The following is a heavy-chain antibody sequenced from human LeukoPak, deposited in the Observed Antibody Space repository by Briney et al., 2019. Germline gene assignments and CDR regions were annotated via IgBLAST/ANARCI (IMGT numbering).Heavy chain of an antibody. Sequence: GGSLRLSCAASGFTFSSYGIHWVRQAPGKGLEWVAVIWYDGSNKYYADSVKGRFTTSRDNSKNTLYLQMNSLRAEDTAVYYCARDRSGWYTIDYWGQGTLVTVSS. CDR2: IWYDGSNK. V-gene: IGHV3-33*01. CDR3: ARDRSGWYTIDY. J-gene: IGHJ4*02. D-gene: IGHD6-19*01. CDR1: GFTFSSYG.